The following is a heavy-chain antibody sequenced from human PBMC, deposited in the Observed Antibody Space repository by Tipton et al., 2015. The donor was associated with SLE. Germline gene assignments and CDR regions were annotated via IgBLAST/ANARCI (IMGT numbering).Heavy chain of an antibody. J-gene: IGHJ3*02. V-gene: IGHV4-34*01. CDR1: GGSFSGYY. D-gene: IGHD6-19*01. Sequence: TLSLTCAVYGGSFSGYYWSWIRQPPGKGLEWIGEINYSGSTYYNPSLKSRVTISVDTSKNQFSLKLSSVTAADTAVYYCEAVAGRNAFDIWGQGTMVTVSS. CDR3: EAVAGRNAFDI. CDR2: INYSGST.